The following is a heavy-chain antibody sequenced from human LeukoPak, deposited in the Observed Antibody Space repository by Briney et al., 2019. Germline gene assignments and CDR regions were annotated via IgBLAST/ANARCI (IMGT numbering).Heavy chain of an antibody. D-gene: IGHD1-20*01. CDR3: AHRQHNWNGFGAFDI. CDR2: IYWDDDK. V-gene: IGHV2-5*02. CDR1: GFSLSTSGVG. Sequence: ESGPTLVKPTQTLTLTCTFSGFSLSTSGVGVGWIRQPPGKALEWLALIYWDDDKRYSPSLKSRLAITKDTSKNQVVLTMTNMDPVDTATYYCAHRQHNWNGFGAFDIWGQGTMVTVPS. J-gene: IGHJ3*02.